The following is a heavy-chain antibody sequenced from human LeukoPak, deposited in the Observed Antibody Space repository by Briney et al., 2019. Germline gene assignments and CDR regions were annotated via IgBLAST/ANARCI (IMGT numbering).Heavy chain of an antibody. CDR3: TTATGSGSYYMGFDY. Sequence: PGGSLRLSCAASGFTFSNAWMNWVRQAPGKGLEWVGRIKSKTGGETTDYAAPVKGRFAISRDDSKNTLYLQMNSLKTEDTAVYYCTTATGSGSYYMGFDYWGQGTLVTVSS. J-gene: IGHJ4*02. D-gene: IGHD3-10*01. CDR2: IKSKTGGETT. CDR1: GFTFSNAW. V-gene: IGHV3-15*07.